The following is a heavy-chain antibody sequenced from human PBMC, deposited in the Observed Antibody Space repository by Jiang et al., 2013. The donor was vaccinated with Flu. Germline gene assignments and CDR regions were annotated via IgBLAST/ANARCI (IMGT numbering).Heavy chain of an antibody. CDR1: GDSVSSNNAV. CDR3: ARWGSGWSFDY. V-gene: IGHV6-1*01. J-gene: IGHJ4*02. CDR2: TYYRSKWYS. D-gene: IGHD6-19*01. Sequence: ISGDSVSSNNAVWSWIRQSPSRGLEWLGRTYYRSKWYSDYAVSVKSRITINPDTSKNQFSLQLNSVTPEDTAVYYCARWGSGWSFDYWGQGTLVTVSS.